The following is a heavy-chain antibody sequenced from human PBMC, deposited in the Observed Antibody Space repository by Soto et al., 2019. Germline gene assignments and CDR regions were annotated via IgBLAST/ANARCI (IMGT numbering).Heavy chain of an antibody. CDR1: GASISDNW. D-gene: IGHD2-21*01. Sequence: QVQLQESGPGLVKPSGTLSLTCAVSGASISDNWWSWVRQPPGKGLEWIGEIYHSGTTHYNPSLWSRVAMSVYKSNNRRSLNLNSVTAADTAVYYCARHISVPRTRGFDYGGQGTLVNVSS. CDR2: IYHSGTT. V-gene: IGHV4-4*02. CDR3: ARHISVPRTRGFDY. J-gene: IGHJ4*02.